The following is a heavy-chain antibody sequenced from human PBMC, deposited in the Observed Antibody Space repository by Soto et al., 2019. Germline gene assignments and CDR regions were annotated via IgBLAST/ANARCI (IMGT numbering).Heavy chain of an antibody. CDR3: ARAVEWLSEGYYGMDV. J-gene: IGHJ6*02. CDR1: GGSISSGGYY. D-gene: IGHD3-3*01. V-gene: IGHV4-31*03. CDR2: IYYSGST. Sequence: SETLSLTCTVSGGSISSGGYYWSWIRQHPGKGLEWIGYIYYSGSTYYNPSLKSRVTISVDTSKNQFSLKLSSVTAADTAVYYCARAVEWLSEGYYGMDVWGQGTTVTVSS.